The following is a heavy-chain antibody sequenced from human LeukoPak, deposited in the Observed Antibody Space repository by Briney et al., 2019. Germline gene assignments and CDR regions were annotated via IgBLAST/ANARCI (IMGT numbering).Heavy chain of an antibody. V-gene: IGHV4-38-2*02. D-gene: IGHD2-15*01. CDR2: IYHSGTT. J-gene: IGHJ5*02. CDR3: TRLSHVAGAPKVSWFDP. Sequence: PSETLSLTCTVSAYSISNGWLWGWIRQPPGKGLEWIASIYHSGTTYFNPSLKSRVIMSVDTSKNQFSLKLTSVTAADTAVYYCTRLSHVAGAPKVSWFDPWGQGTLVTVSS. CDR1: AYSISNGWL.